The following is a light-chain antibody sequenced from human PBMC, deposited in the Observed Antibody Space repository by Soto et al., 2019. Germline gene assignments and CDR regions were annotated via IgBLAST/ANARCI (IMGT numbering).Light chain of an antibody. CDR1: RSVSSS. J-gene: IGKJ4*01. V-gene: IGKV3-15*01. CDR2: GAS. CDR3: QQYDNWPPLT. Sequence: PEERATLSCRASRSVSSSLAWYQQKPGQAPRLLIYGASTRATGIPARFTGSGSGTEFTLTISSLQSEDFAIYYCQQYDNWPPLTFGGGTKVEIK.